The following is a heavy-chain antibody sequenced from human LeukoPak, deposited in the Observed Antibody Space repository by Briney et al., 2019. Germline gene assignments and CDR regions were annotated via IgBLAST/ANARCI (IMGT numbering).Heavy chain of an antibody. J-gene: IGHJ1*01. CDR3: AREITGYTWDFQH. Sequence: GGSLRLSCAASGFSFNNCWMIWVRQAPGKGLEWVAKINQDGSEKYYLDSVRGRFTISRDNAKNSLYLEMSSLRAEDTAVYYCAREITGYTWDFQHWGQGTLVTVSS. V-gene: IGHV3-7*04. D-gene: IGHD3-9*01. CDR1: GFSFNNCW. CDR2: INQDGSEK.